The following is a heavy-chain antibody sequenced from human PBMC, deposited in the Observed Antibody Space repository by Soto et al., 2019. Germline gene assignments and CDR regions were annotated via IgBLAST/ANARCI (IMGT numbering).Heavy chain of an antibody. J-gene: IGHJ3*02. Sequence: SETLSLTCTVSGGSISSSSYYWGWIRQPPGKGMEWIGSIYYSGSTYYKKSLKKRDNISVDTSKNQFSLKLSSVTAADTSVYYCARGARTIFGVVIAFDIWGQGTMVTVSS. CDR2: IYYSGST. D-gene: IGHD3-3*01. CDR1: GGSISSSSYY. CDR3: ARGARTIFGVVIAFDI. V-gene: IGHV4-39*01.